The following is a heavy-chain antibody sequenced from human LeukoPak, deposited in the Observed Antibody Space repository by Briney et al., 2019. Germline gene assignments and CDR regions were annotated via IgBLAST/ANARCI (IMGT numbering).Heavy chain of an antibody. D-gene: IGHD3-22*01. CDR2: INHSGTT. Sequence: SETLSLTCAVYGGSFSGYYWSWIRQPPGKGLEWIGEINHSGTTNYNPSLKSRVTISVATSKNQFSLKPSSVTAADTAVYHCARTRYSYDRLDYWGQGTLVTVSS. V-gene: IGHV4-34*01. J-gene: IGHJ4*02. CDR1: GGSFSGYY. CDR3: ARTRYSYDRLDY.